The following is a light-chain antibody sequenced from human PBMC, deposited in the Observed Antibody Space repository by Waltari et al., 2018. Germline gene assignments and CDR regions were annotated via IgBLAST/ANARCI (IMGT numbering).Light chain of an antibody. CDR1: SSSIGSNY. J-gene: IGLJ2*01. CDR3: AAWDDSLSGMV. CDR2: TNN. Sequence: QSVLTPPPSAAGTPGQRVTISCSGSSSSIGSNYVYWYQQLPGTAPKLLIYTNNQRPSGVPDRFSDSKSGTSASLVISGLRSEEEADDYCAAWDDSLSGMVFGGGTKLTVL. V-gene: IGLV1-47*02.